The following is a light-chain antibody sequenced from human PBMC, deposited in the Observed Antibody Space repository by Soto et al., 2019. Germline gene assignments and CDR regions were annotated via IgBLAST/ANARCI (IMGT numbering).Light chain of an antibody. V-gene: IGLV2-11*01. CDR2: DVN. CDR3: QSYDRSLSGSF. J-gene: IGLJ1*01. CDR1: SSNFVGDKY. Sequence: QSALTQPRSVSGSPGQSVAISCTGTSSNFVGDKYVAWYQKHPGKAPRLVIFDVNKRPSGIPDRFSGYKSGNTASMTISGLQAEDEADYYCQSYDRSLSGSFLGTGNKVTV.